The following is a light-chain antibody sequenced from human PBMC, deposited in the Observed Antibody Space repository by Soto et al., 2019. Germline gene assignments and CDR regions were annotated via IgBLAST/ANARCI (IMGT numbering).Light chain of an antibody. Sequence: DIQMTQSPSSLSASVGDRVTITCRASQSISSYLNWYQQKPGKAPQLLIYVASRLESGVPSRFRGSGSGTAYALTISSRQPGDFAPYYYQQTYNAAMTCGQGTRVDIK. J-gene: IGKJ5*01. CDR1: QSISSY. CDR2: VAS. CDR3: QQTYNAAMT. V-gene: IGKV1-39*01.